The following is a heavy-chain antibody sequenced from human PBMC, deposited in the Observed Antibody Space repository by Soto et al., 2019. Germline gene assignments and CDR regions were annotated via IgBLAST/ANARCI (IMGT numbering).Heavy chain of an antibody. CDR3: ARDRSYCSSTSCNLSYGDEPDY. CDR2: ISAYNGNT. J-gene: IGHJ4*02. CDR1: GYTFTSYG. V-gene: IGHV1-18*01. D-gene: IGHD2-2*01. Sequence: ASVKVSCKASGYTFTSYGISWVRQAPGQGLEWMGWISAYNGNTNYAQKLQGRVTMTTDTSTSTAYMELRSLRSDDTAVYYCARDRSYCSSTSCNLSYGDEPDYWGQGTLVTVSS.